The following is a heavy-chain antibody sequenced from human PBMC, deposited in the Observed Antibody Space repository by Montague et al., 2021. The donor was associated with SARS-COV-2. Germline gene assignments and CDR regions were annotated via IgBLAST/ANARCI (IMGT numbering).Heavy chain of an antibody. CDR3: ARAQNTCFIANCVNYFEV. Sequence: SETLSLTCEVSGGSMSGYYWTWIRQSPGKGLEWIGYVHYTGSTKYNPSLKTRVTLSLDTPKNQFSLKLSSVTAADTAVYYCARAQNTCFIANCVNYFEVWGLGALVTVSS. D-gene: IGHD1-1*01. CDR2: VHYTGST. CDR1: GGSMSGYY. V-gene: IGHV4-59*01. J-gene: IGHJ4*02.